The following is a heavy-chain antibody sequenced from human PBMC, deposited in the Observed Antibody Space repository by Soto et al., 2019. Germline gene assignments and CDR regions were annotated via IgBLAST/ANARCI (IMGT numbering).Heavy chain of an antibody. CDR1: GGTFSSYA. CDR2: IIPIFGTA. Sequence: SVKVSCKASGGTFSSYAISWVRQAPGQGLEWMGGIIPIFGTANYAQKFQGRVTITADESTSTAYMELSSLRSGDTAVYYCARSVRAVITYYYYGMDVWGQGTTVTVSS. V-gene: IGHV1-69*13. J-gene: IGHJ6*02. CDR3: ARSVRAVITYYYYGMDV. D-gene: IGHD3-22*01.